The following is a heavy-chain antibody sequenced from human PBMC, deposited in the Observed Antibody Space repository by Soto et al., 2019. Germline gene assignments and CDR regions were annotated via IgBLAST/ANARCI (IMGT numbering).Heavy chain of an antibody. CDR3: ARLTIRGSWFDP. D-gene: IGHD1-1*01. CDR2: IYYSGST. V-gene: IGHV4-39*01. CDR1: GGSISSSSYY. Sequence: SETLSLTCTVSGGSISSSSYYWGWIRQPPGKGLEWIGSIYYSGSTYYNPSLKSRVTISVDTSKNQFSLKLSSVTAADTAVYYCARLTIRGSWFDPWGQGTLVTVSS. J-gene: IGHJ5*02.